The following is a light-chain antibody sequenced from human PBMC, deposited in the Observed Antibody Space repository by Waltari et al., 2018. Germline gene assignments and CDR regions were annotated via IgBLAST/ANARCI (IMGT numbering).Light chain of an antibody. CDR2: NND. J-gene: IGLJ2*01. CDR1: RSNLETKY. CDR3: SAWDSSLSDVF. Sequence: QSVLTQPPSASGAPGQSVTISCSGSRSNLETKYVYWYQQLSGKAPKLLIYNNDQRPSGVPDRFSGSKSGTSASLAISGLQSKDEADYYCSAWDSSLSDVFFGGGTRLTVL. V-gene: IGLV1-47*02.